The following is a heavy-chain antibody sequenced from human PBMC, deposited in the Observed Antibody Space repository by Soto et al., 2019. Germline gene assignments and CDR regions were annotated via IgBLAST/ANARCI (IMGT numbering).Heavy chain of an antibody. CDR3: ATRSPAFDY. Sequence: QVQLEQSGPEVKKPGASVKVYCKTSGYTFTSYGISWVRQAPGQGLEWMGWITTDKGKTTYAQKFQGRVTMTTDTSTSTAYMELRSLRSDDTAVYYCATRSPAFDYWGQGTLVTVSS. V-gene: IGHV1-18*01. CDR2: ITTDKGKT. J-gene: IGHJ4*02. CDR1: GYTFTSYG.